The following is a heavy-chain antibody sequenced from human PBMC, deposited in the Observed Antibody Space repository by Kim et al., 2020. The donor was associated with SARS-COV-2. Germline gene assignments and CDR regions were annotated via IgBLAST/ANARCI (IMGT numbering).Heavy chain of an antibody. D-gene: IGHD2-2*01. J-gene: IGHJ3*01. Sequence: ASVKVSCKASGYSFTNSAINWVRQAPGHGLEWMGWISTHIGNPTYAQGFTGRFVFSLDTSVSTAYLQISSLEAEDTAVYYCARGRRYCTSNTACSIDDFD. V-gene: IGHV7-4-1*02. CDR1: GYSFTNSA. CDR3: ARGRRYCTSNTACSIDDFD. CDR2: ISTHIGNP.